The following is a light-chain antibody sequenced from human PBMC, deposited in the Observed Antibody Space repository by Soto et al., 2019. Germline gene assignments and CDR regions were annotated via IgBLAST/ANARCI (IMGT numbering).Light chain of an antibody. CDR1: QSISSW. J-gene: IGKJ4*01. V-gene: IGKV1-5*03. Sequence: DIQVTQSPSTLSASVGDRVTITCRASQSISSWLAWYQQKPGKAPKLLIYQASILKSGVPSRFSGSGSGTDFTLTISSLQSYDFAAYYCQDYSSTSGLTFGGGAKVEIK. CDR3: QDYSSTSGLT. CDR2: QAS.